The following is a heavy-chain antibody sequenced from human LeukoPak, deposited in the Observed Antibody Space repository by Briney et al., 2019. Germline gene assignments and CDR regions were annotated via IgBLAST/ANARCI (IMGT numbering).Heavy chain of an antibody. D-gene: IGHD5-18*01. Sequence: GGSLRLSCAASGFTFSSYGMHWVRQAPGKGLEWVAVIWYDGSNKYYADSVKGRFTISRDNSKNTLYLQMNSLRAEDTAVYYCAKDYTAMVTDYLDYWGQGTLVTVSS. V-gene: IGHV3-33*06. CDR2: IWYDGSNK. CDR3: AKDYTAMVTDYLDY. CDR1: GFTFSSYG. J-gene: IGHJ4*02.